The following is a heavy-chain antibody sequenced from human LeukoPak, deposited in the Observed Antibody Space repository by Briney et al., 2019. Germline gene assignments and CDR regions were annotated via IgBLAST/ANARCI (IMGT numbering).Heavy chain of an antibody. D-gene: IGHD3-10*01. CDR2: ISGSGGST. V-gene: IGHV3-23*01. Sequence: GGSLRLSCAVSGFTFSSYTMGWGRQTPRERLQWVSAISGSGGSTYYADSVKGRFTISRDNAKNSLYLQMNSLRAEDAAVYCCATVSSGSYLHYMDVWGKGTTVTVSS. CDR1: GFTFSSYT. CDR3: ATVSSGSYLHYMDV. J-gene: IGHJ6*03.